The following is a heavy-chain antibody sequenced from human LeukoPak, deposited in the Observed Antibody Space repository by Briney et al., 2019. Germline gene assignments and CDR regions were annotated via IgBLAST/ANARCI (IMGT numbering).Heavy chain of an antibody. D-gene: IGHD3-10*01. CDR1: GYTFTSYY. J-gene: IGHJ4*02. V-gene: IGHV1-46*01. Sequence: VASVKVSCTASGYTFTSYYMHWVRQAPGQGLEWMGIINPSGGSTSYAQKFQGRVTMTRDTSTSTVYMELSSLRSEDTAVYYCAVDYGSGRPTDYWGQGTLVTVSS. CDR3: AVDYGSGRPTDY. CDR2: INPSGGST.